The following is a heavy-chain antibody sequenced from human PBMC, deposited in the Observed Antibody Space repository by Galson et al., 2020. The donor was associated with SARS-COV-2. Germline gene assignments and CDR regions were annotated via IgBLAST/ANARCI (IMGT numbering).Heavy chain of an antibody. CDR2: ISYDGNNK. V-gene: IGHV3-30-3*01. CDR1: GFTFSSYA. Sequence: GSLRLSCAASGFTFSSYAMHWVRQAPGKGLEWVAVISYDGNNKYYADSVKGRFTISRDNSKNTLYLQLNSLRAEDTAVYYCASHSSGWYMSYFDYWGQGTLVTVSS. J-gene: IGHJ4*03. D-gene: IGHD6-19*01. CDR3: ASHSSGWYMSYFDY.